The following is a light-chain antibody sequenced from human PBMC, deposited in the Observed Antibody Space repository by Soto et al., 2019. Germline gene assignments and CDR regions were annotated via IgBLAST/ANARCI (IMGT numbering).Light chain of an antibody. J-gene: IGKJ2*02. CDR2: AAS. CDR1: QNISTF. V-gene: IGKV1-39*01. Sequence: DIQMTQSPSSLSASVGDRVTITCRASQNISTFLNWYQQEPGKAPKLLIYAASSLQGGVPSRFSGSGSGTDFTLTITSLQPEDFASYYCQQSYRTWCTFGQGTKLEIK. CDR3: QQSYRTWCT.